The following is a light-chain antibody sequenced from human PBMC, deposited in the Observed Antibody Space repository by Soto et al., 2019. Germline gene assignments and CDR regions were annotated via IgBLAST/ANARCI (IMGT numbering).Light chain of an antibody. CDR3: QQSYSTLLT. CDR2: AAS. J-gene: IGKJ4*01. Sequence: DIQMTQSPSSLSASVGDRVTITCRASQSISSYLNWYQQKPGKAPKLLIYAASSLQSGVPSRFSGSGAGTDFTLTISSLQPGEFATYYCQQSYSTLLTFGGGTKVEIK. V-gene: IGKV1-39*01. CDR1: QSISSY.